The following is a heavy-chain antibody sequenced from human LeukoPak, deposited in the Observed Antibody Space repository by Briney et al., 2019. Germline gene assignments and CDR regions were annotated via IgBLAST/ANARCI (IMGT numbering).Heavy chain of an antibody. CDR3: ARGGGITMVRGVITTLDY. CDR1: GASISSGSYY. J-gene: IGHJ4*02. V-gene: IGHV4-61*02. D-gene: IGHD3-10*01. CDR2: IYTSGNT. Sequence: SQTLSLTCTVSGASISSGSYYWSWIRQPAGKGLEWIGRIYTSGNTNYNPSLKSRVTISVDTSKNHFSLKLSSVTAADTAVYYCARGGGITMVRGVITTLDYWGQGTLVTVSS.